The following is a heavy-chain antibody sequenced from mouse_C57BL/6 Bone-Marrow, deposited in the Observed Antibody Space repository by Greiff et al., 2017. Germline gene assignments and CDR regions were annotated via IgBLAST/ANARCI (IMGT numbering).Heavy chain of an antibody. CDR2: IDPSDSYT. CDR3: ARPPSGNYGWYFDV. CDR1: GYTFTGYW. V-gene: IGHV1-69*01. Sequence: VQLQQSGAELMKPGASVKLSCKATGYTFTGYWIEWVKQRPGQGLEWIGEIDPSDSYTKYNQKFKGKSTLTLDKSSSTAYMQLSSLTSEDSAVYYCARPPSGNYGWYFDVWGTGTTVTVSS. J-gene: IGHJ1*03. D-gene: IGHD2-1*01.